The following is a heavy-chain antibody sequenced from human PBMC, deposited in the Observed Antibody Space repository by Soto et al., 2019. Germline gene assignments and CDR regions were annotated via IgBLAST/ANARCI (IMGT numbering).Heavy chain of an antibody. D-gene: IGHD3-10*01. CDR2: IYYSGST. J-gene: IGHJ3*02. CDR3: ARHAIYGSGTQGAFDI. CDR1: GGSISSGGYY. Sequence: PSETLSLTCTVSGGSISSGGYYWSWIRQHPGKGLEWIGYIYYSGSTYYNPSLKSRVTISVDTSKNQFSLKLSSVTAADTAVYYCARHAIYGSGTQGAFDIWGQGTMVTVSS. V-gene: IGHV4-31*03.